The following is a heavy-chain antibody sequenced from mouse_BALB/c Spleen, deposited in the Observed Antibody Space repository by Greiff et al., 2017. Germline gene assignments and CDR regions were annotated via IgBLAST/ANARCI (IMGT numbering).Heavy chain of an antibody. CDR1: GFTFSSYA. CDR3: AREERYFDV. V-gene: IGHV5-6-5*01. J-gene: IGHJ1*01. CDR2: ISSGGST. Sequence: DVMLVESGGGLVKPGGSLKLSCAASGFTFSSYAMSWVRQTPEKRLEWVASISSGGSTYYPDSVKGRFTISRDNARNILYLQMSSLRSEDTAMYYCAREERYFDVWGAGTTVTVSS.